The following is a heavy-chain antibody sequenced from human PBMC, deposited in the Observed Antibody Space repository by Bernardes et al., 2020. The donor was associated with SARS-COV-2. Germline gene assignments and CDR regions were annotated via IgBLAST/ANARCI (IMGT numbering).Heavy chain of an antibody. J-gene: IGHJ6*03. V-gene: IGHV4-4*07. CDR2: IYTSGST. Sequence: SETLSLTCTVSGGSISSYYWSWIRQPAGKGLEWIGRIYTSGSTNYNPSLKSRVTMSVDTSKNQFSLKLSSVTAADTAVYYCARDRRPIAAADYYYYYYMDVWGKGTTVTVSS. CDR3: ARDRRPIAAADYYYYYYMDV. CDR1: GGSISSYY. D-gene: IGHD6-13*01.